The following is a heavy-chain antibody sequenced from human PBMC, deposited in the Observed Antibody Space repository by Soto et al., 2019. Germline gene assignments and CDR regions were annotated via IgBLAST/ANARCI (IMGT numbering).Heavy chain of an antibody. V-gene: IGHV6-1*01. CDR1: GDSVSGNSAA. CDR3: AREIQYYERXDIYFDH. J-gene: IGHJ4*01. D-gene: IGHD3-16*01. Sequence: SQTLSLTCAISGDSVSGNSAAWNWIRQSPSRGLGWLGRTYYRSKWYNDYAVSVKSRITVTPDTSKNQFSLHLNSVTPEDKAVYYRAREIQYYERXDIYFDHWGHGPLEPDSS. CDR2: TYYRSKWYN.